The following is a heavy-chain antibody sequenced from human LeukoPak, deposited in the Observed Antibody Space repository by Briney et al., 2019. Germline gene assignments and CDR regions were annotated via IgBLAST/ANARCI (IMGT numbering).Heavy chain of an antibody. CDR2: IKQDGTES. J-gene: IGHJ3*02. D-gene: IGHD3-16*01. CDR1: GXTFRIYW. V-gene: IGHV3-7*02. Sequence: GGSLRLSCAASGXTFRIYWMTWVRQAPGKGLEWVANIKQDGTESYYVDSVKGRFTISRDNAKNSLFLQIYSLRAEDTAVYYCARGTYRGEKYYDSIGGPLDIWGQGTMVTVSS. CDR3: ARGTYRGEKYYDSIGGPLDI.